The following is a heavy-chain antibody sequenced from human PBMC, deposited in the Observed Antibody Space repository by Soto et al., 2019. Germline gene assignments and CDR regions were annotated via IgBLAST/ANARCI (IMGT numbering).Heavy chain of an antibody. Sequence: SVKVSCKASGGTFSSYAISWVRQAPGQGLEWMGGIIPIFGTANYAQKFQGRVTITADESTSTAYMELSSLRSEDTAVYYCARYANCSSTSCYRPPYYYYGMDVWGQGTTVTVSS. CDR2: IIPIFGTA. CDR1: GGTFSSYA. CDR3: ARYANCSSTSCYRPPYYYYGMDV. J-gene: IGHJ6*02. D-gene: IGHD2-2*02. V-gene: IGHV1-69*13.